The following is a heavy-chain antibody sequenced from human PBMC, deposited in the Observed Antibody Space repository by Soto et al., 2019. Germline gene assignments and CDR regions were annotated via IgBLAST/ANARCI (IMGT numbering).Heavy chain of an antibody. V-gene: IGHV3-21*01. CDR1: GFTFSSYS. Sequence: GGSLRLSCAASGFTFSSYSMNWVRQAPGKGLEWVSSISSSSYIYYADSVKGRFTISRDNAKNSLYLQMNSLRAEDTAVYYCARDLRDYDFWSGYLLDAFDIWGQGTMVTVSS. D-gene: IGHD3-3*01. CDR3: ARDLRDYDFWSGYLLDAFDI. J-gene: IGHJ3*02. CDR2: ISSSSYI.